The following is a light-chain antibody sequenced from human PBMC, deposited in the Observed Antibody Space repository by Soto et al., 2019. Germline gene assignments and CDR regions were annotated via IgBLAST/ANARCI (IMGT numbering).Light chain of an antibody. CDR1: QSVSTW. Sequence: DIQMTQSPSTLSASVGHRVTITCRASQSVSTWLAWYQQKPGKAPKLLIYKASGLESGVPSRFSGSGSGTEFTLTISSLQPDDFATYYCQQYDTYSWTFGQGTKVDIK. CDR3: QQYDTYSWT. J-gene: IGKJ1*01. V-gene: IGKV1-5*03. CDR2: KAS.